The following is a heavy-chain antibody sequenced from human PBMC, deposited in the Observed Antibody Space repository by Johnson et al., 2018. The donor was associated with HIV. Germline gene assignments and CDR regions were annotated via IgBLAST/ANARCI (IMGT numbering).Heavy chain of an antibody. CDR3: ARDDVVETEDAFDL. Sequence: QVQLVESGGGVVQPGGSLRLSCAASGFTFSSYGMHWVRQAPGKGLEWVAVISYDGSNTYFADSVKGRFTISKDNSKNTLYLQMNSLRSEDTAMYYCARDDVVETEDAFDLWGQGTMVTVSS. V-gene: IGHV3-30*19. D-gene: IGHD2-15*01. J-gene: IGHJ3*01. CDR2: ISYDGSNT. CDR1: GFTFSSYG.